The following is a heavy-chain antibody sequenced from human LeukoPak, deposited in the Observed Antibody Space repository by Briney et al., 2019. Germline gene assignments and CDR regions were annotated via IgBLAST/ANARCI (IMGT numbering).Heavy chain of an antibody. V-gene: IGHV3-23*01. CDR1: GFSFSTYD. Sequence: PGGSLRLSCVGSGFSFSTYDMGWVRQPPGKGLEWVSAISTTGGYTEDADSVKGRFTISRDNSQNTLFLQMHSLRAEDTAVYYCAKKPATIKCPFYIWGQGTLVTVSP. CDR2: ISTTGGYT. J-gene: IGHJ4*02. CDR3: AKKPATIKCPFYI. D-gene: IGHD5-24*01.